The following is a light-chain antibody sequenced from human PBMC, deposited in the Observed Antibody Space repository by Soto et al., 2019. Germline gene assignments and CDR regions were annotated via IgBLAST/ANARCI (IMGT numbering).Light chain of an antibody. J-gene: IGLJ2*01. CDR1: SSNIGASYA. V-gene: IGLV1-40*01. CDR2: DNN. Sequence: QSVLTQPTSVSGAPGQRVTIFCSGDSSNIGASYAVHWYQQLPGTVPKLLIYDNNNRPSGVPDRFSGSKSGTSASLAITGLQAEDEADYYCQSYDSTLSNVVFGGGTKVTVL. CDR3: QSYDSTLSNVV.